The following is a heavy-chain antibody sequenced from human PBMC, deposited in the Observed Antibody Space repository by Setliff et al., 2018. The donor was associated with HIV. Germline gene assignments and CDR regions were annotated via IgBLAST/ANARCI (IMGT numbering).Heavy chain of an antibody. Sequence: GGSLRLSCAASGFTFSTYAMGWVRQAPGKGLEWVSTVGAVGAPTHYAESVKGRFTISKDNSRDTLYLQMSSLREEDTAVYYCAKVFAYGIDGFDIWGQGTMVTV. V-gene: IGHV3-23*01. CDR2: VGAVGAPT. J-gene: IGHJ3*02. CDR1: GFTFSTYA. CDR3: AKVFAYGIDGFDI. D-gene: IGHD3-16*01.